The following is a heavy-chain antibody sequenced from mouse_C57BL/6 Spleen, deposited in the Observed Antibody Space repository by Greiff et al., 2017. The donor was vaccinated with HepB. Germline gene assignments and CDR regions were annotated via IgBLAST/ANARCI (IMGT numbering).Heavy chain of an antibody. D-gene: IGHD1-1*02. J-gene: IGHJ2*01. V-gene: IGHV12-3*01. Sequence: KLVESGPGLVKPSQSLFLTCSITGFPITSGYYWVWIRQSPGKPLEWMGYITHSGETFYNPSLQSPISITRETSKNQFFLQLNSVTTEDTATYYCARGDGVPSGYWGQGTTLTVSS. CDR1: GFPITSGYY. CDR3: ARGDGVPSGY. CDR2: ITHSGET.